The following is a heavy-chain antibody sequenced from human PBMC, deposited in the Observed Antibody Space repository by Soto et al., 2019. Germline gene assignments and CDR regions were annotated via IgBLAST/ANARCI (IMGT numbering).Heavy chain of an antibody. D-gene: IGHD2-15*01. V-gene: IGHV1-69*01. CDR2: IIPIFGTA. CDR1: GGIISSYA. Sequence: QEQLVQSGAEVKKPGSSVKVSCKASGGIISSYAISWVRQAPGQGLEWMGGIIPIFGTANYAQKFQGRVTITADESTNTAYMDLSSLKSEDTAIYYCARGGSACVWFNEFWGQGTLVTVSS. J-gene: IGHJ4*02. CDR3: ARGGSACVWFNEF.